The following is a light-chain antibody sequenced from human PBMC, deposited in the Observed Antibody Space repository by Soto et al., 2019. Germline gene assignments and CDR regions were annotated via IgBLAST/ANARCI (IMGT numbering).Light chain of an antibody. J-gene: IGLJ2*01. CDR2: EVS. V-gene: IGLV2-8*01. Sequence: QPVLTQPPSASGSPGQSVTISCTGTSSDVGGYNYVSWYQQHPGKAPKLVIYEVSKRPSGVPDRFSGSKSGNTASLTVSGLQAEDEADYYCSSYAGSNILLFGGGTKLTVL. CDR3: SSYAGSNILL. CDR1: SSDVGGYNY.